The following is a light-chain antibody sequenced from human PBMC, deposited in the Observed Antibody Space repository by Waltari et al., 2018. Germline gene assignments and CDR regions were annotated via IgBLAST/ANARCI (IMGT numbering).Light chain of an antibody. V-gene: IGLV2-8*01. J-gene: IGLJ1*01. CDR2: EVS. CDR1: SSALGGYNY. Sequence: QSALTQPPSASGSPGQSVTISCTGTSSALGGYNYVSWYQQHPGKPPKLMIYEVSKRPSGVPDRFSGSKSGNMASLTVSGLQAEDEADYYCSSYAGSNDYVFGTGTKVTVL. CDR3: SSYAGSNDYV.